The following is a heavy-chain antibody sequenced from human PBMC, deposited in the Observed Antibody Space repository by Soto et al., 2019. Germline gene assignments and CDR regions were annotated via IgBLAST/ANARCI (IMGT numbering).Heavy chain of an antibody. J-gene: IGHJ3*02. Sequence: GGSLRLSCAASGFTFSSYAMHWVRQAPGKGLEWVAVISYDGSNKYYADSVKGRFTISRDNSKNTLYLQMNSLRAEDTAVYYCARAGGVNWGRVLDAFDIWGQGTMVTVSS. D-gene: IGHD7-27*01. CDR2: ISYDGSNK. V-gene: IGHV3-30-3*01. CDR3: ARAGGVNWGRVLDAFDI. CDR1: GFTFSSYA.